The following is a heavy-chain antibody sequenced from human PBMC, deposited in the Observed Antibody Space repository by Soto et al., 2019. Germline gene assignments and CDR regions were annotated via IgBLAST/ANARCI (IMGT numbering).Heavy chain of an antibody. V-gene: IGHV1-69*06. CDR1: GGAFNNYA. J-gene: IGHJ6*02. CDR2: IIPLHNTS. CDR3: ASWSNWNPLYYDGLDV. Sequence: QVQLLQSGAEVKKPGSSVKVSCKVSGGAFNNYALNWVRHGPGQGLEWLGGIIPLHNTSNYSLKFLARVTVTADISWTTVYMELNRLTSDDTATYYCASWSNWNPLYYDGLDVWGQGTTVTVSS. D-gene: IGHD1-20*01.